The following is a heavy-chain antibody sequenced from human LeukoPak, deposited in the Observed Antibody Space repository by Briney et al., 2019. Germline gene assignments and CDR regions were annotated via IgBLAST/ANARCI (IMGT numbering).Heavy chain of an antibody. D-gene: IGHD4/OR15-4a*01. J-gene: IGHJ5*02. CDR2: VYYSGST. CDR1: GDSITSGAFY. CDR3: ARRDYAAWFDP. Sequence: SETLSLTCNVSGDSITSGAFYCAWIRQSPGKGLEWIGNVYYSGSTQYNPSLRGRVSISMDKTKNQFSLNLNSVSVTDTAIYNCARRDYAAWFDPWGQGTLVTVSS. V-gene: IGHV4-39*01.